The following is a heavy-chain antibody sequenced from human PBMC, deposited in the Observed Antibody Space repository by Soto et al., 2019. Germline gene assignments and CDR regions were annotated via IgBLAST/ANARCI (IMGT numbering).Heavy chain of an antibody. V-gene: IGHV3-23*01. J-gene: IGHJ4*02. CDR2: VSASGLNT. CDR1: GFTFSTYA. Sequence: GGSLRLSCAASGFTFSTYAMAWVRQAPGKGLEWVSGVSASGLNTYYADSVKGRFTISRDNSKNTLYLQMNSLRAEDTAVYYCAKENGYSSSWFEFDYWGQGTLVTVSS. CDR3: AKENGYSSSWFEFDY. D-gene: IGHD6-13*01.